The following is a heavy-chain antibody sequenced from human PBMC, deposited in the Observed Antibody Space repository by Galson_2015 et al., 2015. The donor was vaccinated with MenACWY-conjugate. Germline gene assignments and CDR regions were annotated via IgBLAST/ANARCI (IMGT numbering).Heavy chain of an antibody. D-gene: IGHD2-2*01. J-gene: IGHJ4*02. Sequence: SLRLSCAASGFTFSSYAMHWVRQAPGKGLEWVAVISYDGSNKYYADSVKGRFTISRDNSKNTLYLQMNSLRAEDTAVCYCARFQGYDYDDYWGQGTLVTVSS. CDR2: ISYDGSNK. V-gene: IGHV3-30*04. CDR3: ARFQGYDYDDY. CDR1: GFTFSSYA.